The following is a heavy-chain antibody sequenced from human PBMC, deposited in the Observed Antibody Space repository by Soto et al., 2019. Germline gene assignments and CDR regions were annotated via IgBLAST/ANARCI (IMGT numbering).Heavy chain of an antibody. J-gene: IGHJ6*02. Sequence: SETLSLTCTVSGGSISSYYWSWIRQPPGKGLEWIGYIYYSGSTNYNPSLKSRVTISVDTSKNQFSLKLSSVTAADTAVYYCARSSVWYSYYYGTLVWCPAPTVSV. CDR1: GGSISSYY. CDR2: IYYSGST. CDR3: ARSSVWYSYYYGTLV. D-gene: IGHD6-19*01. V-gene: IGHV4-59*01.